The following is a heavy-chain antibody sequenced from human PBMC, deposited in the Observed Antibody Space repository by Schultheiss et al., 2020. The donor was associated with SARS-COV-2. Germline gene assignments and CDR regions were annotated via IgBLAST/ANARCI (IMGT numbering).Heavy chain of an antibody. V-gene: IGHV3-23*01. CDR1: GFTFSSYA. D-gene: IGHD1-26*01. CDR3: SGSYGRNAFDI. CDR2: ISGSGGST. Sequence: GESLKISCAASGFTFSSYAMSWVRQAPGKGLEWVSAISGSGGSTYYADSVKGRFTISRDNAKNSLYLQMNSLRAEDTAVYYCSGSYGRNAFDIWGQGTMVTVSS. J-gene: IGHJ3*02.